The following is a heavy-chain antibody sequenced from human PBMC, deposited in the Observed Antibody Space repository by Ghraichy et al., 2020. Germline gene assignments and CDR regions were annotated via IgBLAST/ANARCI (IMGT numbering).Heavy chain of an antibody. CDR2: IKQDGNEK. D-gene: IGHD5-18*01. CDR3: AREGYGNSYGSHYFDY. CDR1: GFHFTAYW. V-gene: IGHV3-7*01. Sequence: GGSLRLSCAASGFHFTAYWMTWVRQAPGKGLEWVANIKQDGNEKNYVDSVKGRLTVSRDSGQNSVFLQMNNLRADDTAVYYCAREGYGNSYGSHYFDYWGQGSLVTVST. J-gene: IGHJ4*02.